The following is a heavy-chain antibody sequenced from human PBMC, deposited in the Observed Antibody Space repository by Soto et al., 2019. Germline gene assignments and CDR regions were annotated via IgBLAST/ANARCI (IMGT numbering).Heavy chain of an antibody. CDR2: ISNSGTYI. D-gene: IGHD5-18*01. J-gene: IGHJ4*02. CDR3: ARELYTALED. CDR1: GFTLSDYS. Sequence: GGSLRFSCAASGFTLSDYSMNWVRQAPGKGLEWVSFISNSGTYIYYADSVKGRFTISRDNAKKSLYLQMNSLRADDTAVYYCARELYTALEDWGQGTKVTVSS. V-gene: IGHV3-21*01.